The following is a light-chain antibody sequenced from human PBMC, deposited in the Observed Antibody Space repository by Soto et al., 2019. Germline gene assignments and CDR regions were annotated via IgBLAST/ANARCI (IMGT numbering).Light chain of an antibody. CDR2: EVS. CDR1: NSDVGGYNY. CDR3: SSFERSGTRV. J-gene: IGLJ3*02. Sequence: QSVLTQPASVSGSPGQSIAISCTGTNSDVGGYNYVSWYQQFPGKAPQLLIYEVSVRPSGVSNRFSGSKSGNTASLTISGLQAEDEAVYYCSSFERSGTRVIGGGPKLTVL. V-gene: IGLV2-14*01.